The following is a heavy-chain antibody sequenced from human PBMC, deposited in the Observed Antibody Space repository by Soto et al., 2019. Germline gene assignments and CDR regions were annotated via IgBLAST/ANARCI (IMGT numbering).Heavy chain of an antibody. CDR2: IYPGDSDT. J-gene: IGHJ4*02. CDR3: AAKYYDIFY. D-gene: IGHD3-9*01. CDR1: GYSFTNYW. Sequence: GASLKISCKASGYSFTNYWIGWVRQMPGKGLEWMGIIYPGDSDTKYSPSFQGQVTISADKSITTAYLQWSGLKASDTAMYYCAAKYYDIFYWGQGTLVTVSS. V-gene: IGHV5-51*01.